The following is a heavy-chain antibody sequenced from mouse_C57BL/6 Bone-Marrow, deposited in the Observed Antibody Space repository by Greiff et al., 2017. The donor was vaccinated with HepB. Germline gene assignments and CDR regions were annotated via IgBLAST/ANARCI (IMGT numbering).Heavy chain of an antibody. V-gene: IGHV1-59*01. CDR2: IDPSDSYT. Sequence: QVQLQQPGAELVRPGPSVKLSCKASGYTFTSYWMHWVKQRPGQGLEWIGVIDPSDSYTNYNQKFKGKATLTVDTSSSTAYMQLSSLTSEDSAVYYCARLDGYYLYFDYWGQGTTLTVSS. CDR3: ARLDGYYLYFDY. D-gene: IGHD2-3*01. J-gene: IGHJ2*01. CDR1: GYTFTSYW.